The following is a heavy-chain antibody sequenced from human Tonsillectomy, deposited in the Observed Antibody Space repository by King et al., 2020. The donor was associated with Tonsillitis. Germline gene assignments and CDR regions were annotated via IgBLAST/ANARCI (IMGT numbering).Heavy chain of an antibody. CDR3: VRLKAGRGGPDAFDI. Sequence: VQLVESGAEVKKPGESLKISCKGSGYSFTSYWIGWVRQMPGKGLEWMGIFHPGDSDSRYSPSFHGKVTISADRSISTAYLQWSSLKASDTAMYYCVRLKAGRGGPDAFDIWGQGTMVTVSS. V-gene: IGHV5-51*01. CDR1: GYSFTSYW. D-gene: IGHD3-10*01. J-gene: IGHJ3*02. CDR2: FHPGDSDS.